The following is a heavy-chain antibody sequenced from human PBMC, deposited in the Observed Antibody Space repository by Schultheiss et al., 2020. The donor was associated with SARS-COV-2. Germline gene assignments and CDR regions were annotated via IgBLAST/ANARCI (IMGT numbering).Heavy chain of an antibody. CDR3: ARNHYGSGSDWFDP. J-gene: IGHJ5*02. Sequence: SETLSLTCAVYGGSFSGYYWSWIRQPPGKGLEWVGEINHGEATNYNPSLKSRVTISVDTSKNQFSLKLSSVTAADTAVYYCARNHYGSGSDWFDPWGQGTLVTVSS. V-gene: IGHV4-34*01. CDR1: GGSFSGYY. D-gene: IGHD3-10*01. CDR2: INHGEAT.